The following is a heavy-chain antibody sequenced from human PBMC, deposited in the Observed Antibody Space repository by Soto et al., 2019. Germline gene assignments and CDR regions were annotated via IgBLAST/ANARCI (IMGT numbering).Heavy chain of an antibody. CDR1: GFIFSDYG. V-gene: IGHV3-30*18. Sequence: QVQLVESGGDVVQPGTSLRLSCAASGFIFSDYGMHWVRQAPGKGLEWVAVISHNATNKYHADSVKGRFTVSRDNGNNTLYLQMNNLRIEDTAVYYCAKRRNGLGRGRGYWHFDLWGRGTLVIVSS. D-gene: IGHD3-16*01. CDR2: ISHNATNK. CDR3: AKRRNGLGRGRGYWHFDL. J-gene: IGHJ2*01.